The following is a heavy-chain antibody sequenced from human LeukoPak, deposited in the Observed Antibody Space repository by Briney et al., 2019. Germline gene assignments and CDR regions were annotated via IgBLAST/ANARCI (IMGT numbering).Heavy chain of an antibody. V-gene: IGHV1-58*01. J-gene: IGHJ4*02. Sequence: TSVKVSCKASGFTLTSSAVQWERQARGQRLEWIGWIVVGSNDTNYAQKFQKRVTIARDMSTNTAYMELSSLRSEDTAVYYCAAPHSSSWFDFWGRGTLVTVSS. CDR1: GFTLTSSA. CDR2: IVVGSNDT. D-gene: IGHD6-13*01. CDR3: AAPHSSSWFDF.